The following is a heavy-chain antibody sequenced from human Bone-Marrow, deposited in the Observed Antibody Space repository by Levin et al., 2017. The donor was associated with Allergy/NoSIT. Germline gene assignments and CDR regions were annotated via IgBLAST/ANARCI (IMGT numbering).Heavy chain of an antibody. Sequence: LGESLKISCKASGYTFTNHWIGWVRQAPGKDPEWMGVVYPTDSSATYGPSFQGRVTLSADKSISTAYLEWRSLQASDTATYYCARGNYDFWSGNYHSFDFWGQGTVLSVSP. CDR3: ARGNYDFWSGNYHSFDF. CDR1: GYTFTNHW. D-gene: IGHD3-3*01. V-gene: IGHV5-51*01. J-gene: IGHJ4*02. CDR2: VYPTDSSA.